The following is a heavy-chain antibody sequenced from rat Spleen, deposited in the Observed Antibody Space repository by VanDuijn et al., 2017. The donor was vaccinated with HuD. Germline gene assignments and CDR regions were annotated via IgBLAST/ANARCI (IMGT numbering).Heavy chain of an antibody. CDR1: GSSITNFY. J-gene: IGHJ2*01. V-gene: IGHV3-1*01. Sequence: EVQLQESGPGLVKPSQSLSLTCSVTGSSITNFYWGWIRKFPGNKMEWMGYINYSGDTNYNPSLESRISITRDTSKNQFFLQLNSVTTEDTATYFCARGPVDYWGQGVIVTVSS. CDR2: INYSGDT. CDR3: ARGPVDY.